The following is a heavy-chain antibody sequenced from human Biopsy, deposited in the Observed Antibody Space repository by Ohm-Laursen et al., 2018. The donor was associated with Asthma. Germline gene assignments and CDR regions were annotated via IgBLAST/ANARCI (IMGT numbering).Heavy chain of an antibody. D-gene: IGHD5-12*01. CDR2: LIPVLGTP. CDR1: GDSFSNYA. V-gene: IGHV1-69*01. Sequence: SSVKVSCKASGDSFSNYAISWVRQAPGQGLEWMGGLIPVLGTPDHAQMFEGRVTITADESTSTAYMELSSLSSEDTAVYYCGRGYSGSDRIVYYYSGLEVWGQGTTVTVSS. CDR3: GRGYSGSDRIVYYYSGLEV. J-gene: IGHJ6*02.